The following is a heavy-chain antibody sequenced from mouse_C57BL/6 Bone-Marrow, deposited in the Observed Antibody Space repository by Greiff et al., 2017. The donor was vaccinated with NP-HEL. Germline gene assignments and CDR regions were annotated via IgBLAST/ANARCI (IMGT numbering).Heavy chain of an antibody. J-gene: IGHJ1*03. CDR3: ARGRGENFSYWYFDV. CDR1: GYSITSGYY. CDR2: ISYDGSN. V-gene: IGHV3-6*01. Sequence: EVKLLESGPGLVKPSQSLSLTCSVTGYSITSGYYWNWIRQFPGNKLEWMGYISYDGSNNYNPSLKNRISITRDTSKNQFFLKLNSVTTEDTATYYCARGRGENFSYWYFDVWGTGTTVTVSS.